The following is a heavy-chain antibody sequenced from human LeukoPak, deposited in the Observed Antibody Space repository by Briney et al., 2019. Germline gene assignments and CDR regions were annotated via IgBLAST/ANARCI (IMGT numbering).Heavy chain of an antibody. J-gene: IGHJ5*02. CDR3: ARGKYSSSWYGIFSRWFDP. CDR2: INHSGST. V-gene: IGHV4-34*01. Sequence: PSETLSLTCAVYGGSFSGYYWSWIRQPPGKGLEWIGEINHSGSTNYNPSPKSRVTISVDTSKNQFSLKLSSVTAADTAVYYCARGKYSSSWYGIFSRWFDPWGQGTLVTVSS. D-gene: IGHD6-13*01. CDR1: GGSFSGYY.